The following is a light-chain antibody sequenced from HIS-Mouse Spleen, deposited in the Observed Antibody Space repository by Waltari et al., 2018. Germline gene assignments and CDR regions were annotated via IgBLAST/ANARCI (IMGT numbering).Light chain of an antibody. J-gene: IGKJ1*01. CDR1: QGISSY. CDR2: AAS. Sequence: DSQFTPSPSFLSASVGDRLTFTCRASQGISSYLAWYQQKPGKAPKLLIYAASTLQSGVPSRFSGSGSGTEFTLTISSLQPEDFATYYCQQLNSYPPTFGQGTKVEIK. CDR3: QQLNSYPPT. V-gene: IGKV1-9*01.